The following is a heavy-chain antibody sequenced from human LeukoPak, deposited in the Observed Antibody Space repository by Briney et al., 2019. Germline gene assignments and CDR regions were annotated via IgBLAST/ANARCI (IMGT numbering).Heavy chain of an antibody. D-gene: IGHD4-23*01. J-gene: IGHJ4*02. CDR3: ARYHGGNFDY. CDR1: GASIRSSSYY. Sequence: PSETLSLTCTVSGASIRSSSYYWGWIRQPPGKGLEWIGYIYYSGSTNYNPSLKSRVTISVDTSKNQFSLKLSSVTAADTAVYYCARYHGGNFDYWGQGTLVTVSS. CDR2: IYYSGST. V-gene: IGHV4-61*05.